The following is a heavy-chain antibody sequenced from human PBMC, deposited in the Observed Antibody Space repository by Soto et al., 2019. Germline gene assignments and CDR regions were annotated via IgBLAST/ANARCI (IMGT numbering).Heavy chain of an antibody. D-gene: IGHD3-9*01. CDR3: ARGQPGLFSFDS. Sequence: SETLSLTCGVSGGSVSSDFSSWIWIRQTSGKGLEWIGYIYHSGSSYFNPSLVSRGSISIDTSNNQFSLNLTSVTAADTAVYYCARGQPGLFSFDSWGQGILVTVSS. J-gene: IGHJ4*02. CDR1: GGSVSSDFSS. V-gene: IGHV4-30-2*01. CDR2: IYHSGSS.